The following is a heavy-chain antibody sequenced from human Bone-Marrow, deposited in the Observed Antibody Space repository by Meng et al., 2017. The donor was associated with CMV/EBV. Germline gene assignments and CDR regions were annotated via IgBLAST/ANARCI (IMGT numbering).Heavy chain of an antibody. D-gene: IGHD3-22*01. V-gene: IGHV4-59*01. Sequence: SYYWGWIRQPPGKGLEWIGYIYYSGSTNYNPSLKSRVTISVDTSKNQFSLKLSSVTAADTAVYYCARGRNYYDSSGYYSASGGDFDYWGQGTLVTVSS. CDR1: SYY. J-gene: IGHJ4*02. CDR3: ARGRNYYDSSGYYSASGGDFDY. CDR2: IYYSGST.